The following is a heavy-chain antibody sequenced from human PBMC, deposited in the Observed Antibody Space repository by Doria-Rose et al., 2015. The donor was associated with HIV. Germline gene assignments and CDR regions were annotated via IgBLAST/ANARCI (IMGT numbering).Heavy chain of an antibody. CDR3: AKAFWSGYYEDAFDI. V-gene: IGHV3-9*01. J-gene: IGHJ3*02. CDR2: VSWNSGSI. CDR1: GFTFDDYA. Sequence: EVQLVESGGGLVQPGRPLRLSCAASGFTFDDYAMHWVRQAPGKGLEWVSGVSWNSGSIGYADSVKGRFTISGDNARNSLYLQMNSLRAEDTALYYCAKAFWSGYYEDAFDIWGQGTMVTVSS. D-gene: IGHD3-3*01.